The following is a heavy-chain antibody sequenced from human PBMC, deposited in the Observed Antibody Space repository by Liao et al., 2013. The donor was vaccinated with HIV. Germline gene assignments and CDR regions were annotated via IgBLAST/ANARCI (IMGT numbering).Heavy chain of an antibody. V-gene: IGHV4-4*07. D-gene: IGHD6-13*01. CDR3: ARGRGSPGAFDL. J-gene: IGHJ3*01. CDR1: GGSISTYY. Sequence: QVQLQESGPGLVKPSETLSLTCSVSGGSISTYYWSWVRQPAGKGLEWIGHIHPSGSTNYNPSLKSRVTLSVDSSKKQLSLNLNSVTAADTAVYYCARGRGSPGAFDLWGQGTMVTVSS. CDR2: IHPSGST.